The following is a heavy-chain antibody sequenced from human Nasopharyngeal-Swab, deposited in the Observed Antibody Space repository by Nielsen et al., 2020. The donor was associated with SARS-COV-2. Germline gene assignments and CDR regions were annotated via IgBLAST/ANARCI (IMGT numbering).Heavy chain of an antibody. CDR3: ARVGYYYDSSGEYYYYYGMDV. D-gene: IGHD3-22*01. Sequence: GGSLRLSRAASGFTFSSYSMNWVRQAPGKGLEWVSSISSSSSYIYYADSVKGRFTISRDNAKNSLYLQMNSLRAGDTAVYYCARVGYYYDSSGEYYYYYGMDVWGQGTTVTVSS. CDR2: ISSSSSYI. CDR1: GFTFSSYS. V-gene: IGHV3-21*01. J-gene: IGHJ6*02.